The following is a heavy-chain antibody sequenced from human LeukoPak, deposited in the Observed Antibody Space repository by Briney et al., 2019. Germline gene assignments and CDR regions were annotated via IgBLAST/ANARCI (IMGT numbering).Heavy chain of an antibody. CDR2: INHSGST. Sequence: SETLSLTCAVHGGSFSGYYWSWIRQPPGKGLEWIGEINHSGSTNYNPSLKSRVTISVDTSKNQFSLKLSSVTAADTAVYYCARGRPRRKYNWFDPWGQGTLVTVSS. V-gene: IGHV4-34*01. CDR1: GGSFSGYY. CDR3: ARGRPRRKYNWFDP. J-gene: IGHJ5*02.